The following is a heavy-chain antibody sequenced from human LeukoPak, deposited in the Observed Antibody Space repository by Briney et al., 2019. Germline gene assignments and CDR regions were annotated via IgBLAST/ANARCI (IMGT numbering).Heavy chain of an antibody. Sequence: GGSLRLSCAASGFSFSTYYVNWVRQAPGKGLEWVSAIRSIGGSTYYADSVKGRFTISRDNSKNTLYLQMNSLRVEDAAIYYCARETSTGDDYGMDVWGQGTTVTVSS. CDR1: GFSFSTYY. V-gene: IGHV3-23*01. CDR3: ARETSTGDDYGMDV. J-gene: IGHJ6*02. CDR2: IRSIGGST.